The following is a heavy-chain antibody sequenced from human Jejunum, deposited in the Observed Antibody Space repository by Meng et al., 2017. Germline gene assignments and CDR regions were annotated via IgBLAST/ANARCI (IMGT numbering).Heavy chain of an antibody. V-gene: IGHV4-59*01. CDR2: IHYSGDT. J-gene: IGHJ6*02. D-gene: IGHD1-7*01. Sequence: VSLRLSCSVSGGSISSGYWSWIRQSPGKGPEWIGYIHYSGDTKYNPSLKSRVTTSLDTSKHQFSPQLTSVTAADTAVYYCARDNWEKKPQNWYFYGMDVWGQGTTVTVSS. CDR1: GGSISSGY. CDR3: ARDNWEKKPQNWYFYGMDV.